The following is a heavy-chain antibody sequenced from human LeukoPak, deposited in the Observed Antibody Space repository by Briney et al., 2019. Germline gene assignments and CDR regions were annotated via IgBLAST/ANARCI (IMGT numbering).Heavy chain of an antibody. D-gene: IGHD3-16*01. CDR1: GYTFTGYY. CDR2: INPNSGGT. V-gene: IGHV1-2*02. CDR3: ARHLENWGPYYYYMDV. J-gene: IGHJ6*03. Sequence: ASVKVSCKASGYTFTGYYMHWVRQAPGQGLEWMGWINPNSGGTNYAQKFQGRVTMTRDTSISTAYMELSRLRSDDTAVYYCARHLENWGPYYYYMDVWGKGTTVTVSS.